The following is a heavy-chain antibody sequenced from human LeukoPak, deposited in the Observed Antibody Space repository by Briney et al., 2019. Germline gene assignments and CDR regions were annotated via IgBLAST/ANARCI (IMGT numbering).Heavy chain of an antibody. Sequence: SETLSLTCTVSGGSISSYYWSWIRQPAGKGLEWIGRIYTSGGTNYNPSLKNRVTMSVDTSKNQFSLKLSSVTAADTAVYYCARLVGSGDYNWFDPWGQGTLVTVSS. D-gene: IGHD3-10*01. J-gene: IGHJ5*02. V-gene: IGHV4-4*07. CDR2: IYTSGGT. CDR3: ARLVGSGDYNWFDP. CDR1: GGSISSYY.